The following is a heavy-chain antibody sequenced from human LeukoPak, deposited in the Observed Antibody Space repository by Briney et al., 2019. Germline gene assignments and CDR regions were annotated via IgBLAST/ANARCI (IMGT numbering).Heavy chain of an antibody. V-gene: IGHV3-21*01. J-gene: IGHJ6*04. CDR2: ISSSSSYI. D-gene: IGHD3-10*02. CDR3: AELGITMIGGV. CDR1: GFTSSSYS. Sequence: GGSLRLSCAASGFTSSSYSMNWGRQAPGKGLEWVSSISSSSSYIYYADSVKGRFTISRDNAKNSLYLQMNSLRAEDTAVYYCAELGITMIGGVWGKGTTVTISS.